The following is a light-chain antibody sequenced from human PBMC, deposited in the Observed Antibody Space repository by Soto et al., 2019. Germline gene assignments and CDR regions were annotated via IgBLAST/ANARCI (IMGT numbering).Light chain of an antibody. V-gene: IGKV1-8*01. J-gene: IGKJ2*01. CDR3: QQYHSYPS. CDR2: AAS. CDR1: QGISSY. Sequence: AIRMTQSPSSFSASTGDRVTITCRASQGISSYLAWYQQKPGKAPKLLIYAASTLQSGVPSRFSGSGSGTDFTLTISCLQSEDFATYYCQQYHSYPSFGQGTKLEIK.